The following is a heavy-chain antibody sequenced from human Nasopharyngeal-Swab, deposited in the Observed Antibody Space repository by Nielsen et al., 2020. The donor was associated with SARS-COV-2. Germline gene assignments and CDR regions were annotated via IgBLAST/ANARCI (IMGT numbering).Heavy chain of an antibody. J-gene: IGHJ4*02. Sequence: SDTLSLTCTVSDASINTYYWSWIGQSPGKGLEWLGYIYHTGTTNYNPSLKSRIIISVDTSKNQFSFALNLSCVAAADTALYYCAATRYSYGPFFDYWAQGTQVTVSS. D-gene: IGHD5-18*01. CDR3: AATRYSYGPFFDY. V-gene: IGHV4-59*03. CDR2: IYHTGTT. CDR1: DASINTYY.